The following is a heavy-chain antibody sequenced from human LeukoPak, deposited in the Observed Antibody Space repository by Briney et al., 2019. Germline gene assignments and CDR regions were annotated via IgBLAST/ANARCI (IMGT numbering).Heavy chain of an antibody. CDR2: IYSSGST. J-gene: IGHJ6*03. D-gene: IGHD2-21*02. Sequence: PSETLSLTCTVSGDSINSYYWSWIRQPAGKGLEWIGRIYSSGSTNYNPSLKSRVTMSVDTSKNHFSLKLRSVTAADTAVYYCAREFPGVTPPHYYFYYMDVWGKGTTVTVSS. V-gene: IGHV4-4*07. CDR1: GDSINSYY. CDR3: AREFPGVTPPHYYFYYMDV.